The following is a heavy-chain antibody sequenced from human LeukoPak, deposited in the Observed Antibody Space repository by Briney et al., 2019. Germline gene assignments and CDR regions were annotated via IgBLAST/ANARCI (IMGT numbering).Heavy chain of an antibody. CDR2: ISAYNGNT. CDR3: ARDSMVVVTIHDAFEI. V-gene: IGHV1-18*01. CDR1: GYTFTNFD. Sequence: GGSVKVSCKASGYTFTNFDINWVRQATGQGLEWMGWISAYNGNTNYAQKLQGRVTMTTDTSTSTSYMELSSLRPDDTAVYFCARDSMVVVTIHDAFEIWGQGTRVTVSS. D-gene: IGHD3-22*01. J-gene: IGHJ3*02.